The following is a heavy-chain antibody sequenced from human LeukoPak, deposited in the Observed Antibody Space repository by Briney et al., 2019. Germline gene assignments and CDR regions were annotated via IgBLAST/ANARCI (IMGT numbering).Heavy chain of an antibody. J-gene: IGHJ4*02. D-gene: IGHD2-2*01. CDR3: ARDGRLGYCSSTSCYRVFDY. CDR2: IYYSGST. CDR1: GGSISSGGYS. V-gene: IGHV4-31*03. Sequence: PSQTLSLTCTVSGGSISSGGYSWSWIRQHPGKGLEWIGYIYYSGSTYYNPSLKSRVTISVDTSKNQFSLKLSSVTAADTAVYYCARDGRLGYCSSTSCYRVFDYWGQGTLVTVSS.